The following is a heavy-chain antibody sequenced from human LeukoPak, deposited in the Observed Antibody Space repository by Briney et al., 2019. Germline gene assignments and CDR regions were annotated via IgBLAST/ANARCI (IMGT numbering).Heavy chain of an antibody. CDR3: ARALYRQHIVVVNAKNYWYFDL. J-gene: IGHJ2*01. V-gene: IGHV3-21*01. Sequence: GGSLRLSCAASGFTFNMYSMSWVRQAPGKGLEWVSIISRTSESIFYADSVKGRFTISRDNAKNSLYLQMNSLRAEDTAVYYCARALYRQHIVVVNAKNYWYFDLWGRGTLVTVSS. D-gene: IGHD2-21*01. CDR1: GFTFNMYS. CDR2: ISRTSESI.